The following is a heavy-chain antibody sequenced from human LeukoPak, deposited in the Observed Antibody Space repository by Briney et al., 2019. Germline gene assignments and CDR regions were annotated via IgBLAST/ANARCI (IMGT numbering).Heavy chain of an antibody. D-gene: IGHD4-17*01. J-gene: IGHJ4*02. CDR2: IYYSGST. CDR3: ARTHDYGDYPTTYFDY. V-gene: IGHV4-34*01. Sequence: SETLSLTCAVYGGSFSGYYWSWIRQPPGKGLEWIGSIYYSGSTYYNPSLKSRVTISVDTSKNQFSLKLSSVTAADTAVYYCARTHDYGDYPTTYFDYWGQGTLVTVSS. CDR1: GGSFSGYY.